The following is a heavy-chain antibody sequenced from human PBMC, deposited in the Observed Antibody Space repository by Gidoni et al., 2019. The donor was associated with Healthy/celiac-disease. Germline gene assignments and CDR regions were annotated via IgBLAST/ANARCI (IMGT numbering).Heavy chain of an antibody. J-gene: IGHJ4*02. D-gene: IGHD3-16*01. CDR1: GFTFSSYA. CDR3: ANPYYDYVWGSYY. Sequence: EVQLLESGGGLVQPGGSLRLSCAAYGFTFSSYAMSWVRQAPGKGLEWVSAISGSGGSTISRDNSKNTLYLQMNSLRAEDTAVYYCANPYYDYVWGSYYWGQGTLVTVSS. V-gene: IGHV3-23*01. CDR2: ISGSGGS.